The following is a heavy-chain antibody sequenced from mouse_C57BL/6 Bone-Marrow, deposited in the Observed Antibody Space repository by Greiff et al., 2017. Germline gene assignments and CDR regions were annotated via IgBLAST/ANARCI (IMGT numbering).Heavy chain of an antibody. CDR3: AGYCKRAKDY. CDR1: GYSITSGYS. J-gene: IGHJ4*01. V-gene: IGHV3-6*01. Sequence: EVQLQQSGPGLVKPSQSLSLTCSVSGYSITSGYSWNWIRQFPGNQLAWMGYISYDGSNNYKPSLKNRISITRATSKNQLFLKLNSGTTEDTATYYCAGYCKRAKDYWGQGTSVTVSS. CDR2: ISYDGSN. D-gene: IGHD1-1*01.